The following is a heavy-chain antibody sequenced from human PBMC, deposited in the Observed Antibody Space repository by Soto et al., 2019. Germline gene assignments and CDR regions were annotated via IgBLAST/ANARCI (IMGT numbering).Heavy chain of an antibody. V-gene: IGHV1-18*01. CDR2: ISAHNGNT. D-gene: IGHD3-10*01. Sequence: QVHLVQSGAEVKKPGASVKVSCKGSGYGFTTYGITWVRQAPGQGLEWMAWISAHNGNTNYAQKLQGRVTVTRDTSTSTDYMELRSLRSDDTAVYYCARGRYGAYWGQGALVTVSS. CDR1: GYGFTTYG. J-gene: IGHJ4*02. CDR3: ARGRYGAY.